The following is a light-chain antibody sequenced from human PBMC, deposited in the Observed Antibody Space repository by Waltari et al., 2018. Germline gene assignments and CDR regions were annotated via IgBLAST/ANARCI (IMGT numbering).Light chain of an antibody. J-gene: IGLJ2*01. V-gene: IGLV2-14*01. Sequence: QSALTQPASVSASPGQSITISCTGTSGDIGGSVFVSWYQHHPGRAPKVLIFDVNHRPSGIPDRFSGSKSGNTASLTISGLQAEDDADYYCSSPSTNNVFVFGGGTKVTVL. CDR2: DVN. CDR1: SGDIGGSVF. CDR3: SSPSTNNVFV.